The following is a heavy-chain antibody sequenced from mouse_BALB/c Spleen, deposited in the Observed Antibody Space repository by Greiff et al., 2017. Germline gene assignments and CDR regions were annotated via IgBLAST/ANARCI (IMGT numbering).Heavy chain of an antibody. CDR2: ISNGGGST. CDR3: ARYGNYGGYAMDY. Sequence: EVQGVESGGGLVQPGGSLKLSCAASGFTFSSYTMSWVRQTPEKRLEWVAYISNGGGSTYYPDTVKGRFTISRDNAKNTLYLQMSSLKSEDTAMYYCARYGNYGGYAMDYWGQGTSVTVSS. CDR1: GFTFSSYT. V-gene: IGHV5-12-2*01. J-gene: IGHJ4*01. D-gene: IGHD2-1*01.